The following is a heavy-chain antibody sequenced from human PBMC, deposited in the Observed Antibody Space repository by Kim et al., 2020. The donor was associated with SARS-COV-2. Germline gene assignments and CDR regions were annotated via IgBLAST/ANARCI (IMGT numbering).Heavy chain of an antibody. D-gene: IGHD1-26*01. CDR3: AGGERRGYYYGMDV. J-gene: IGHJ6*02. Sequence: AQKFQGRVTMTRDTSISTAYMELSRLRSDDTAVYYCAGGERRGYYYGMDVWGQGTTVTVSS. V-gene: IGHV1-2*02.